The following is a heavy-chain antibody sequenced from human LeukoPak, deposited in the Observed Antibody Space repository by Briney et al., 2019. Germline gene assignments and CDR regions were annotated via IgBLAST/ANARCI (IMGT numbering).Heavy chain of an antibody. D-gene: IGHD1-1*01. V-gene: IGHV3-7*01. J-gene: IGHJ4*02. CDR2: IKHDGTEK. CDR1: GFIFESFS. Sequence: GGSLRLSCTASGFIFESFSMTWVRQAPGKGLEWVANIKHDGTEKYYVDSMRGRVTVSRDNAKNSLYLQMNSLKAEDTAVYFCARHNWYHFDYWDQGTLVTASS. CDR3: ARHNWYHFDY.